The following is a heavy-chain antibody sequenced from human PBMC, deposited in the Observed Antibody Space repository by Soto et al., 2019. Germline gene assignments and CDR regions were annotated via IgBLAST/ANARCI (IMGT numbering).Heavy chain of an antibody. J-gene: IGHJ3*02. CDR3: VRVRRLRGHPFDI. Sequence: EVQLVESGGGLVQPGGSLRLSCAASGFSFSSSWMHWVRQAPGKGLVWVSRISFDGTATTSADAVKGRFIISRDNAKNTLFLQMPNLRADDTAMYYCVRVRRLRGHPFDIWGQGTVVSVSS. D-gene: IGHD2-21*02. V-gene: IGHV3-74*03. CDR1: GFSFSSSW. CDR2: ISFDGTAT.